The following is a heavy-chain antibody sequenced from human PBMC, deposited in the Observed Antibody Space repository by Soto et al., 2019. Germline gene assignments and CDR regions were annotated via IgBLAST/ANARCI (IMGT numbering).Heavy chain of an antibody. CDR3: ASSAFLEYSSSSDFDY. CDR1: GGSISSGVYY. V-gene: IGHV4-31*03. Sequence: SETLSLTCTVSGGSISSGVYYWSWIRQHPGKGLEWIGYIYYSGSTYYNPSLKSRVTISVDTSKNQFSLKLSSVTAADTAVYYCASSAFLEYSSSSDFDYWGQGTLVTVSS. D-gene: IGHD6-6*01. CDR2: IYYSGST. J-gene: IGHJ4*02.